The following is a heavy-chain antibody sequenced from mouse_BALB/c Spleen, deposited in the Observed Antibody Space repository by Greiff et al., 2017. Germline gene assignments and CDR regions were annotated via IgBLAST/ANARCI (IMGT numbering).Heavy chain of an antibody. CDR2: IDPANGNT. V-gene: IGHV14-3*02. D-gene: IGHD1-1*01. Sequence: EVQGVESGAELVKPGASVKLSCTASGFNIKDTYMHWVKQRPEQGLEWIGRIDPANGNTKYDPKFQGKATITADTSSNTAYLQLSSLTSEDTAVYYCARGDYYYGSDYWGQGTTLTVSS. CDR1: GFNIKDTY. J-gene: IGHJ2*01. CDR3: ARGDYYYGSDY.